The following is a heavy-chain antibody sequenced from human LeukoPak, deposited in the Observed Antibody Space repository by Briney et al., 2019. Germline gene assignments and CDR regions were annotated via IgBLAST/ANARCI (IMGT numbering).Heavy chain of an antibody. Sequence: GGSLRLSCAASGFSFSVYAVHWDRQAPGKGLEWVAVISYDGSKKFYADSVKGRFTISRDNSENTLYLQMNSLRAEDTAVYYCARGGWIQTANTLFDYWGQGTLVTVSS. D-gene: IGHD5-18*01. CDR3: ARGGWIQTANTLFDY. V-gene: IGHV3-30-3*01. CDR1: GFSFSVYA. J-gene: IGHJ4*02. CDR2: ISYDGSKK.